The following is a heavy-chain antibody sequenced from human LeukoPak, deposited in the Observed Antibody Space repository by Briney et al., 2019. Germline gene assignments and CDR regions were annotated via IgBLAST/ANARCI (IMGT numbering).Heavy chain of an antibody. CDR1: GYTFTSYD. V-gene: IGHV1-8*03. Sequence: ASVKVSCKASGYTFTSYDINWVRQATGQGLEWMGWMNPNSGNTGYAQKFQGRVTITRNTSISTAYMELSSLRSEDTAVYYCARVGGRRQQLGIRREWSDPWGQGTLVTVSS. J-gene: IGHJ5*02. D-gene: IGHD6-6*01. CDR3: ARVGGRRQQLGIRREWSDP. CDR2: MNPNSGNT.